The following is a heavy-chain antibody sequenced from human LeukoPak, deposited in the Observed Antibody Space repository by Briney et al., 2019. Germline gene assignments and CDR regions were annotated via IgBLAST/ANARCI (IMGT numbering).Heavy chain of an antibody. J-gene: IGHJ6*03. D-gene: IGHD3-3*01. Sequence: GGSLRLSCAASGFTFSSYWMSWVRQAPGKGLEWVANIKQDGSEKYYVDSVKGRFTISRDNAKNSLYLQMNSLRAEDTAVYYCARGTRFLEWLVGLPAPYYYMDVWGKGTTVTVSS. CDR3: ARGTRFLEWLVGLPAPYYYMDV. CDR1: GFTFSSYW. V-gene: IGHV3-7*01. CDR2: IKQDGSEK.